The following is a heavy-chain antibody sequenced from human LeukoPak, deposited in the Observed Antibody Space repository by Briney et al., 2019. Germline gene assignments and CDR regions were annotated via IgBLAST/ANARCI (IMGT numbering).Heavy chain of an antibody. CDR2: ISGSGGST. V-gene: IGHV3-23*01. CDR3: AKDVRGYSYGYFDY. J-gene: IGHJ4*02. D-gene: IGHD5-18*01. Sequence: GGSLRLPCAASGLTFSSHWMHWVRQAPGKGLVWVSGISGSGGSTYYADSVKGRFTISRDNSKNTLYLQMNSLRAEDTAVYHCAKDVRGYSYGYFDYWGQGTLVTVSS. CDR1: GLTFSSHW.